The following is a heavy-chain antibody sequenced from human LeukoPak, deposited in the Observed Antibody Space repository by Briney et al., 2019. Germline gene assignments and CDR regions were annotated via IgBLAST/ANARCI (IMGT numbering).Heavy chain of an antibody. CDR1: GGSISSGGYS. CDR3: ARRHFNERYFDR. J-gene: IGHJ4*02. V-gene: IGHV4-30-2*01. CDR2: IYHSGST. D-gene: IGHD1-1*01. Sequence: SQTLSLTCAVSGGSISSGGYSWSWIRQPPGKGLEWIGYIYHSGSTYYNPSLKSRVTISVDRSKNQFSLNLNSVTAADTAVYYCARRHFNERYFDRWGQGSLVTVSS.